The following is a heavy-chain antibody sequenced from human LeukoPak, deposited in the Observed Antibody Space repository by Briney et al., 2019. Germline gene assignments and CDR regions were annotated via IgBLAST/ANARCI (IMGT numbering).Heavy chain of an antibody. Sequence: TGGSLRLSCAASGFTFSSYSMNWVRQAPGKGLEWVSYISSSSSTIYYADSVKGRFTISRDNAQNSVYPQMNSLRDEDTAVYYCARVGELDYWGQGTLVTVSS. CDR3: ARVGELDY. V-gene: IGHV3-48*02. CDR2: ISSSSSTI. CDR1: GFTFSSYS. D-gene: IGHD1-26*01. J-gene: IGHJ4*02.